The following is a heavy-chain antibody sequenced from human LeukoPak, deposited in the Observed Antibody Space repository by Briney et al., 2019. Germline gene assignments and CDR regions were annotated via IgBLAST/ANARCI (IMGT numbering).Heavy chain of an antibody. V-gene: IGHV4-34*01. J-gene: IGHJ4*02. D-gene: IGHD6-6*01. CDR3: ARDVYSSSGIFDY. CDR1: GGSFSGYY. Sequence: SETLSLTCAVYGGSFSGYYWSWIRQPPGKGLEWIGEINHSGSTNYNPSLKSRVTISVDTSKNQFSLKLSSVTAADTAVYYCARDVYSSSGIFDYWGQGTLVTVSS. CDR2: INHSGST.